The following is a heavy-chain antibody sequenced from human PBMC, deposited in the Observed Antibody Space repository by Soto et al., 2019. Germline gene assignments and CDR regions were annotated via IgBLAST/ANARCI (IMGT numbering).Heavy chain of an antibody. V-gene: IGHV3-7*05. Sequence: GGSLRLSCEASGFTFSSHWMCWVRQAPGKGLEWVANIKEDGSDRYFMDSVKGRFTISRDNAKNSLYLQMNSLRAEDTAVSYCAGVAHIQSSSDYYSYMDVWGKGTTVTVSS. J-gene: IGHJ6*03. CDR1: GFTFSSHW. CDR2: IKEDGSDR. D-gene: IGHD4-4*01. CDR3: AGVAHIQSSSDYYSYMDV.